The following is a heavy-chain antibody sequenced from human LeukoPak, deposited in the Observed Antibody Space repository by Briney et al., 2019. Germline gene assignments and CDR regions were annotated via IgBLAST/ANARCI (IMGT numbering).Heavy chain of an antibody. J-gene: IGHJ6*02. CDR1: GGSISSYY. CDR2: IYYSGST. D-gene: IGHD2-2*01. CDR3: ARDRRLQGVPAATFSNYYYGMDV. V-gene: IGHV4-59*01. Sequence: SETLSLTCTVSGGSISSYYWSWIRQPPGKGLEWIGYIYYSGSTNYNPSLKSRVTISVDTSKNQFSLKLSSVTAADTAVYYCARDRRLQGVPAATFSNYYYGMDVWGQGTTVTVFS.